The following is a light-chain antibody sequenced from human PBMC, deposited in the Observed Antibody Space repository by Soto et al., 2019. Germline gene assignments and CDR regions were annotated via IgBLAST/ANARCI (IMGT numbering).Light chain of an antibody. CDR3: SSYTSSSTLV. J-gene: IGLJ3*02. CDR1: SSDVGGYNY. CDR2: EVS. V-gene: IGLV2-14*01. Sequence: QSALTQPASVSGSPGQSITISYTGTSSDVGGYNYVSWYQQHPGKAPKLMIYEVSNRPSGVSNRFSGYKSGNTASLTISGLQAEDEADYYCSSYTSSSTLVFGGGTKVTVL.